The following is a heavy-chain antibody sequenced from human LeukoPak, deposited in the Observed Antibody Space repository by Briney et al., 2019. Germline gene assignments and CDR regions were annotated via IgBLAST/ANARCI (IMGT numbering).Heavy chain of an antibody. V-gene: IGHV4-59*01. J-gene: IGHJ3*02. Sequence: ASETLSLTCTVSGASISSYYWNWLRQPPGKGLEWIGYMDNSGSTNYNPSLKSRVTISADTSKNQFPLRLSSVTAADTAVYYCATWVTVVYAFDIWGQGTMVAVSS. CDR3: ATWVTVVYAFDI. CDR1: GASISSYY. CDR2: MDNSGST. D-gene: IGHD2-15*01.